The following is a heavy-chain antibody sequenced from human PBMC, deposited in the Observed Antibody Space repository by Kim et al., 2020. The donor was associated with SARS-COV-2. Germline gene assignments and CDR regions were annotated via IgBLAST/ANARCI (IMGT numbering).Heavy chain of an antibody. Sequence: GGSLRLSCAASGFTFSSYSMNWVRQAPGKGLEWVSSISSSSSYIYYADSVKGRFTISRDNAKNSLYLQMNSLRAEDTAVYYCAVENLYSSPSTTFDYWGQGTLVTVSS. J-gene: IGHJ4*02. CDR1: GFTFSSYS. CDR2: ISSSSSYI. CDR3: AVENLYSSPSTTFDY. D-gene: IGHD6-13*01. V-gene: IGHV3-21*01.